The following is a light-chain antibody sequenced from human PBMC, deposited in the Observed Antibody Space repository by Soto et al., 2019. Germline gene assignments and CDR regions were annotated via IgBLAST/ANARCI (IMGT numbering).Light chain of an antibody. Sequence: QSALTQPASVSGSPGQSITISCTGTSRDVGGYNYVSWYQQHPGKAPKLMIYEVSNRPSGVSNRFSGPKSGNTASLTISGLQAEDEADYYCSSYTSSSTHVVFGGGTKLTVL. V-gene: IGLV2-14*01. CDR3: SSYTSSSTHVV. CDR1: SRDVGGYNY. CDR2: EVS. J-gene: IGLJ2*01.